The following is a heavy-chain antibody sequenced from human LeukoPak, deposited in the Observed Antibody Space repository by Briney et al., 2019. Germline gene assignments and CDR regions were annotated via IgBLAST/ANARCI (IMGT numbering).Heavy chain of an antibody. CDR2: IKQDGSEK. Sequence: GGSLRLSCAASGFTFGIYWMSWVRQAPGKGLEWVANIKQDGSEKFYVDSVKGRFTLSRDNAKNSLFLQMNSLRAEDTAVYYCARDYYGSGRYGDYWGQGTLVTVSS. CDR1: GFTFGIYW. V-gene: IGHV3-7*04. J-gene: IGHJ4*02. D-gene: IGHD6-19*01. CDR3: ARDYYGSGRYGDY.